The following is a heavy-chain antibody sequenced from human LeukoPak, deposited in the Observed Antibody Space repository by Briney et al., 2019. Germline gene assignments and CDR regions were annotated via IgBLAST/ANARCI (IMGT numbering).Heavy chain of an antibody. CDR2: ISGRGTT. CDR3: ARKRARGTLDY. Sequence: PSETLSLTCTVSGGFINSGDYFWNWIRQPAGKRLEWIGRISGRGTTDYNPSLKSRVSISMDTSKNELSLILTSVTAADTAVYYCARKRARGTLDYWGRGTLVTFST. J-gene: IGHJ4*02. V-gene: IGHV4-61*02. CDR1: GGFINSGDYF.